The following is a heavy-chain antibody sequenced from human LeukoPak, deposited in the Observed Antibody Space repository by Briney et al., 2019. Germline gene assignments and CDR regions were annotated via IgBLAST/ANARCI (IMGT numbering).Heavy chain of an antibody. CDR2: IGGDGGTT. J-gene: IGHJ4*02. V-gene: IGHV3-64D*09. CDR3: VRDSYGFDY. D-gene: IGHD3-16*01. Sequence: GGSLRLSCSVSGFTFSGYAMHWVRQAPGKRLEYVSVIGGDGGTTYYSDSVKGRFTISRDNSKNTLFLQMSSLRVEDTAVYYCVRDSYGFDYWGQGTLVTVSS. CDR1: GFTFSGYA.